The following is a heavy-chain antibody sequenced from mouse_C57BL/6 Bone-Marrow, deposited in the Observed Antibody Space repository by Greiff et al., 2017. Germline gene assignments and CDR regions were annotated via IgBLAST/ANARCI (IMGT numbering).Heavy chain of an antibody. Sequence: QVQLQQSGAELARPGASVKMSCKASGYTFTSYGMSWVKQRTGQGLEWIGEIYPRSGYTYYNGKFKGKATLTADKSSSTAYMELRSLTSEDSAVYFWECKCTYDGNYYAMDYWGQGTSVTVSA. J-gene: IGHJ4*01. CDR3: ECKCTYDGNYYAMDY. CDR2: IYPRSGYT. V-gene: IGHV1-81*01. D-gene: IGHD2-3*01. CDR1: GYTFTSYG.